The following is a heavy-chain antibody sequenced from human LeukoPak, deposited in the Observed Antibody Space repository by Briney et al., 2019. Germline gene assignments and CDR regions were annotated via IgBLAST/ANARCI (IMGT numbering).Heavy chain of an antibody. V-gene: IGHV3-48*03. J-gene: IGHJ5*02. CDR2: ISSSGSTI. Sequence: GGSLRLSCAASGFTFSSYEMNWVRQAPGKGLEWVSYISSSGSTIYYADSVKGRFTISRDNAKNSLYLQMNSLRAEDTAVYYCARVRGVITKRWFDPWGQGTLVTVSS. CDR3: ARVRGVITKRWFDP. CDR1: GFTFSSYE. D-gene: IGHD3-10*01.